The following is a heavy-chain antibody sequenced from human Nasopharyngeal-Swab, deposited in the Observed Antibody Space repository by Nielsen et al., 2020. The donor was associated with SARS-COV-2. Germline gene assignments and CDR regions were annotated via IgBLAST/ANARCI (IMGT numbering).Heavy chain of an antibody. Sequence: SETLSLTCAVYGGSFSGYYGSWIRQPPGKGLEWIGEINHSGSTNYNPSLKSRVTISVDTSKNQFSLKLSSVTAADTAVYYCARDNAYCSAARCENWFDPWGQGTLVTVSS. V-gene: IGHV4-34*01. CDR2: INHSGST. D-gene: IGHD2-15*01. CDR3: ARDNAYCSAARCENWFDP. J-gene: IGHJ5*02. CDR1: GGSFSGYY.